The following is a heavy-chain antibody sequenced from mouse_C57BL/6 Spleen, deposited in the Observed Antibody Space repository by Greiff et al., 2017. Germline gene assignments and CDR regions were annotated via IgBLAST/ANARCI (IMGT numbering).Heavy chain of an antibody. CDR2: ISDGGSYT. V-gene: IGHV5-4*01. D-gene: IGHD2-4*01. J-gene: IGHJ2*01. CDR1: GFTFSSYA. CDR3: ARGGITTGFDY. Sequence: EVQGVESGGGLVKPGGSLKLSCAASGFTFSSYAMSWVRQTPEKRLEWVATISDGGSYTYYPDNVKGRFTISRDNAKNNLYLQMSHLKSEDTAMYYCARGGITTGFDYWGQGTTLTVSS.